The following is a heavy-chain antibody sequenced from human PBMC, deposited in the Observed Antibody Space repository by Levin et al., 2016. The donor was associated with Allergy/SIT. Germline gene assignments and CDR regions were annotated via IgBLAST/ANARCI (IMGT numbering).Heavy chain of an antibody. CDR1: GYTFTSYY. CDR3: ARDRAAGYLYYYYGMDV. CDR2: INPSGGST. V-gene: IGHV1-46*01. Sequence: ASVKVSCKASGYTFTSYYMHWVRQAPGQGLEWMGIINPSGGSTSYAQKFQGRVTMTRDTSTSTVYMELSSLRSEDTAVYYCARDRAAGYLYYYYGMDVWGQGTTVTVSS. D-gene: IGHD3-9*01. J-gene: IGHJ6*02.